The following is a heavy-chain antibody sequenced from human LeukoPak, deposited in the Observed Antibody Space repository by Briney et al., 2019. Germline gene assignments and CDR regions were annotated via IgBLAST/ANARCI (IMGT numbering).Heavy chain of an antibody. D-gene: IGHD6-13*01. CDR3: ARGVGFSSSWYRY. CDR1: GGSFGGYY. Sequence: PSETLSLTCAVYGGSFGGYYWSWIRQPPGKGLEWIGEINHSGSTNYNPSLKSRVTISVDTSKNQFSLKLSSVTAADAAVYYCARGVGFSSSWYRYWGQGTLVTVSS. CDR2: INHSGST. J-gene: IGHJ4*02. V-gene: IGHV4-34*01.